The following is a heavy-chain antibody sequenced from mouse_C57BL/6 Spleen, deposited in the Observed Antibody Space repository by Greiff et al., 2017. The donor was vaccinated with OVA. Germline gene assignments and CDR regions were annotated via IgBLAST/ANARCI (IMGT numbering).Heavy chain of an antibody. CDR2: ISYDGSN. J-gene: IGHJ3*01. CDR3: ARAEANWPFAY. CDR1: GYSITSGYY. Sequence: ESGPGLVKPSQSLSLTCSVTGYSITSGYYWNWIRQFPGNKLEWMGYISYDGSNNYNPSLKNRISITRDTSKNQFFLKLNSVTTEDTATYYCARAEANWPFAYWGQGTLVTVSA. D-gene: IGHD4-1*01. V-gene: IGHV3-6*01.